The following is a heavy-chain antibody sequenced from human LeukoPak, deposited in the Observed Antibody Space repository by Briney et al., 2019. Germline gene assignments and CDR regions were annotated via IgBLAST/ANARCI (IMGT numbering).Heavy chain of an antibody. CDR1: GFTFSSYS. D-gene: IGHD1-26*01. CDR2: ISSSSSYI. J-gene: IGHJ3*02. CDR3: ARTPWELDAFDI. V-gene: IGHV3-21*01. Sequence: GGSLRLSCAASGFTFSSYSMNWVRQAPGKGLEWVSSISSSSSYIYYADSVKGRFTISRDNAKNSLYLQMNSLRAEDTAVYYCARTPWELDAFDIWGQGTMVTVSS.